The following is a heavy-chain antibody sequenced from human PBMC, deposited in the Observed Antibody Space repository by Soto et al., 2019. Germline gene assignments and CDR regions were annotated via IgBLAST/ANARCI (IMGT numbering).Heavy chain of an antibody. CDR3: ARGWDHGDSPGY. Sequence: QVQLVESGGGVVQPGRSLRLSCAASGFTFSSYAMHWVRQAPGKGLEWVAVISYDGSNKYYADSVKGRFTISRDNSKNTLYLQMNSLRAEDTAVYYCARGWDHGDSPGYWGQGTLVTVSS. CDR1: GFTFSSYA. D-gene: IGHD4-17*01. V-gene: IGHV3-30-3*01. J-gene: IGHJ4*02. CDR2: ISYDGSNK.